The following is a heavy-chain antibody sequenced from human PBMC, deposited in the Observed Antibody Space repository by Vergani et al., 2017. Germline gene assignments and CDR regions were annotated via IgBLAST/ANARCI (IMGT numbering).Heavy chain of an antibody. CDR3: ARGVVVVAALFDY. V-gene: IGHV4-59*11. CDR2: IHYSENT. CDR1: FDSIRNLY. D-gene: IGHD2-15*01. J-gene: IGHJ4*02. Sequence: QVQLQESGPGLVKSSETLSLTCSVSFDSIRNLYCNWIRQPPGKGLEWIGSIHYSENTNYNPSLKTRVTISVDTSKNQFSLTLTSVTAADTAVYYCARGVVVVAALFDYWGQGTLVTVSS.